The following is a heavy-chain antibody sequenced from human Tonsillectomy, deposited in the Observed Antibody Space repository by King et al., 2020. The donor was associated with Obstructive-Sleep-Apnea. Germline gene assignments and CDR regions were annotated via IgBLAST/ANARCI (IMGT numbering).Heavy chain of an antibody. V-gene: IGHV4-30-2*01. CDR3: ARDRFYRFEI. CDR2: IYARGST. D-gene: IGHD2/OR15-2a*01. Sequence: QLQESGSGLVKPSQTLSLTCAVSGGSISSGTYSWTWIRQPHGKGLVWLGYIYARGSTNYNPSLKIRVSLSIDGSTNHFSLKLKSVTAADTAMYYRARDRFYRFEIWGQGTLVTVSS. CDR1: GGSISSGTYS. J-gene: IGHJ4*02.